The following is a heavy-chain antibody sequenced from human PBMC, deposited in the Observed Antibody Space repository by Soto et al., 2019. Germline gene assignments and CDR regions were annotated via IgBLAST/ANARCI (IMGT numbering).Heavy chain of an antibody. CDR1: GYTFTSYA. CDR2: INAGNGNT. Sequence: ASVKVSCKASGYTFTSYAMHWVRQAPGQRLEWMGWINAGNGNTKYSQKFQGRVTITRDTSASTAYMELSSLRSEDTAVYYCARGEVVVAATNYYYYYMDVWGKGTTVTVSS. V-gene: IGHV1-3*01. CDR3: ARGEVVVAATNYYYYYMDV. J-gene: IGHJ6*03. D-gene: IGHD2-15*01.